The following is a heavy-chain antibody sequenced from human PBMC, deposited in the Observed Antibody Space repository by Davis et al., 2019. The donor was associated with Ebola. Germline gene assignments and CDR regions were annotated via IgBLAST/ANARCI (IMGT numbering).Heavy chain of an antibody. CDR1: GFTFSSYA. CDR3: ARGSRGSHYYYYYMDV. V-gene: IGHV3-30-3*01. D-gene: IGHD3-22*01. Sequence: PGGSLRLSCAASGFTFSSYAMHWVRQAPGKGLEWVAVISYDGSNKYYADSVKGRFTISRDNSKNTLYLQMNSLRAEDTAVYYCARGSRGSHYYYYYMDVWGKGTTVTVSS. CDR2: ISYDGSNK. J-gene: IGHJ6*03.